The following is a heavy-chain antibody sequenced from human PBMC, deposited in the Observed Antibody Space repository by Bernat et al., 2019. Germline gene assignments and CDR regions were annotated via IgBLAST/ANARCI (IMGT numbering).Heavy chain of an antibody. V-gene: IGHV3-74*01. CDR1: GFTFGSYW. CDR2: INSDGSST. D-gene: IGHD5-24*01. CDR3: ARDQGGWLQIENAFDI. J-gene: IGHJ3*02. Sequence: EVQLVESGGGLVQPGGSLRLSCAASGFTFGSYWMHWVRQAPGKGLVWVSRINSDGSSTSYADSVKGRFTISRDNAKNTLYLQMNSLRAEDTAVYYCARDQGGWLQIENAFDIWGQGTMVTVSS.